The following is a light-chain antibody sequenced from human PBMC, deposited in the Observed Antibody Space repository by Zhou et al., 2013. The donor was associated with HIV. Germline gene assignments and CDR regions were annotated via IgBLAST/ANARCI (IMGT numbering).Light chain of an antibody. CDR1: QSINRW. CDR3: QKCDSAPRT. CDR2: KAS. V-gene: IGKV1-5*03. Sequence: DIQMTQSPSTLSASVGDRVTITCRASQSINRWLAWYQQKPGKAPKLLIYKASTLESGVPSRFSGSGSGTEFTLTISSLQPDDFGTYYCQKCDSAPRTFGQGTQGGNQT. J-gene: IGKJ1*01.